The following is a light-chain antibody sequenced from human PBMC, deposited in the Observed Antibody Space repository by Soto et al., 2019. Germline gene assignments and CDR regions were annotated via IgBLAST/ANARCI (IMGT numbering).Light chain of an antibody. J-gene: IGKJ5*01. Sequence: DIQMTQSPSSVSASVGHRVTITCRASQGISRWLAWYQQKPGKAPKLLIYAASSLQSGVPSRFSGSGSGTDVTLNISSLQPEDFATYYCQQANSIHFTFGQETRLEIK. CDR2: AAS. V-gene: IGKV1-12*01. CDR1: QGISRW. CDR3: QQANSIHFT.